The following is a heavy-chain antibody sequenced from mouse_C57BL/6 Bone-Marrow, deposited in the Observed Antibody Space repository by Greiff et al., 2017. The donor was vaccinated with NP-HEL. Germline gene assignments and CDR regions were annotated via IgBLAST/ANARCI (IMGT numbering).Heavy chain of an antibody. D-gene: IGHD5-1-1*01. J-gene: IGHJ4*01. CDR1: GYTFTSYW. CDR2: IYPGNSDT. Sequence: EVQLQQSGTVLARPGASVKMSCKTSGYTFTSYWMHWVKQRPGQGLEWIGAIYPGNSDTSYNQKFKGKAKLTAVTSASTAYMELSSLTNEDSAVYYCTRRKSLRFYAMDYWGQGTSVTVSS. V-gene: IGHV1-5*01. CDR3: TRRKSLRFYAMDY.